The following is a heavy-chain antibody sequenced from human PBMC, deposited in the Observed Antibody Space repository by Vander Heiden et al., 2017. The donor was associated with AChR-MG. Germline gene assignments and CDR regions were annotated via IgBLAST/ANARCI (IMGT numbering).Heavy chain of an antibody. D-gene: IGHD3-10*01. CDR3: ARASGSGSPF. Sequence: EVQFLESGGDLVQPGGPLRLSCVAPGLRFSTSAMTWVRQAPGKGLESVAVISGSGSDTHYADAVKGRFTMSRDNSKNTLYLHMRGLRVDDTAVYFCARASGSGSPFWGQGTRVTVSS. CDR1: GLRFSTSA. CDR2: ISGSGSDT. J-gene: IGHJ4*02. V-gene: IGHV3-23*01.